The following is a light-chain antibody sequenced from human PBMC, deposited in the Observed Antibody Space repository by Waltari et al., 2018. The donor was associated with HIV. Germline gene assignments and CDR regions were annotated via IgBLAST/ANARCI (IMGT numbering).Light chain of an antibody. V-gene: IGKV1-39*01. J-gene: IGKJ4*02. Sequence: DLQMTQSPSSLSASVGDRVPITCRGSKRSRSDLNWYQKKPGKAPKLRIYAASSLQSGVPSRLSGSGSGTDFNLTISSLQPEDVATYYCQQSYSTPLTFGGGTKVEIK. CDR2: AAS. CDR1: KRSRSD. CDR3: QQSYSTPLT.